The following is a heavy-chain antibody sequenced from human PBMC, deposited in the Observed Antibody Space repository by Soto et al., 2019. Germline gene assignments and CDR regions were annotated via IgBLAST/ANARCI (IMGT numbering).Heavy chain of an antibody. Sequence: GGSLRLSCTASGFTFDDYMMHWVRQAPGKGLEWVSLISWDGDSTYYADSVRGRFTISRDNSKNSLYLQMNSLRAEDTALYYCARGLGSYYYYGMDVWGQGTTVTVSS. CDR1: GFTFDDYM. D-gene: IGHD7-27*01. CDR2: ISWDGDST. V-gene: IGHV3-43*01. J-gene: IGHJ6*02. CDR3: ARGLGSYYYYGMDV.